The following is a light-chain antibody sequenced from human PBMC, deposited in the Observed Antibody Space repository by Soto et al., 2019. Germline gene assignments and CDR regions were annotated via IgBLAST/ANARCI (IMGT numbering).Light chain of an antibody. V-gene: IGKV3-20*01. CDR1: QSVRSSY. J-gene: IGKJ1*01. Sequence: EILLTQSPGTLSLSPGERATLSCRASQSVRSSYLAWYQQKPGQAPRLLIYGASSRATGIPDRFSGSGSGTDFNLTISRLDPEDFAGYYCQKYGSSPWTFGQGTKVELK. CDR3: QKYGSSPWT. CDR2: GAS.